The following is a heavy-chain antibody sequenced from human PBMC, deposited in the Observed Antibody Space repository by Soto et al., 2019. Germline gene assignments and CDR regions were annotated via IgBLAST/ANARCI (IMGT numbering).Heavy chain of an antibody. CDR3: AGGDFDY. D-gene: IGHD2-15*01. CDR2: MYYSRGT. J-gene: IGHJ4*02. CDR1: GGSISSYY. V-gene: IGHV4-59*01. Sequence: SETLSLTCTVSGGSISSYYWSWIRQPPGKGLEWIGCMYYSRGTNYNPSLKSRVTISVGSSKNQFSLKLSFVTAADTAVYYCAGGDFDYWGQGTLVTVSS.